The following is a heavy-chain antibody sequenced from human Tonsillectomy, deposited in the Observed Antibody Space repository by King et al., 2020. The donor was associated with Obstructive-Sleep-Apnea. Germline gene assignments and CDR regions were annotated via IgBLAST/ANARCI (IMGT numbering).Heavy chain of an antibody. CDR2: ISYDGSNK. D-gene: IGHD3-16*02. V-gene: IGHV3-30*18. CDR3: AKDWRVWGSYRYFDY. Sequence: VQLVESGGGVVQPGRSLRLSCAASGFTFSSYGMHCVRQAPGKGLEWVAVISYDGSNKYYADSVKGRFTISRDNSKNTLYLQMNSLRAEDTAVYYCAKDWRVWGSYRYFDYWGQGTLVTVSS. CDR1: GFTFSSYG. J-gene: IGHJ4*02.